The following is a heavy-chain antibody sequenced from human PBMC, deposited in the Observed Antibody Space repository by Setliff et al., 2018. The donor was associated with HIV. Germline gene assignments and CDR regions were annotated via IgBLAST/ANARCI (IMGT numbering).Heavy chain of an antibody. D-gene: IGHD3-3*01. CDR3: AKPRRYNTYYFDH. CDR1: DLAFSSYA. CDR2: ASPSGGTT. J-gene: IGHJ4*02. Sequence: GGSLRLSCPASDLAFSSYAMSWVRQAPGKGLEWVSIASPSGGTTYYADSVKGRFTISRDNSKRTLYLQMNSLKTEDTAVYYCAKPRRYNTYYFDHWGQGTLVTVSS. V-gene: IGHV3-23*01.